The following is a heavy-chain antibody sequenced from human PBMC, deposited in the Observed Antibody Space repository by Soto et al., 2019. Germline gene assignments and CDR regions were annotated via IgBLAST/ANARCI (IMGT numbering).Heavy chain of an antibody. CDR2: IYYSGST. V-gene: IGHV4-39*01. J-gene: IGHJ6*03. Sequence: SETLSLTCTVSGGSISSSSYYWGWIRQPPGKGLEWIGSIYYSGSTYYNPSLKSRVTISVDTSKNQFSLKLSSVTAADTAVYYCARLNYPLDYGDFNYYYMDVWGKGTTVTVSS. CDR1: GGSISSSSYY. CDR3: ARLNYPLDYGDFNYYYMDV. D-gene: IGHD4-17*01.